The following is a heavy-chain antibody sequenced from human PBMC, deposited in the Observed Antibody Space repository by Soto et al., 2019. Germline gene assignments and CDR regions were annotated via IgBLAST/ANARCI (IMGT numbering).Heavy chain of an antibody. V-gene: IGHV3-23*01. CDR3: AKDATYYYDSSGSDPFFDY. D-gene: IGHD3-22*01. J-gene: IGHJ4*02. CDR2: ISGSGGST. CDR1: GLTFSSYA. Sequence: GGSPRISCAASGLTFSSYAMSWVRQAPGKGLEWVSAISGSGGSTYYADSVKGRFTISRDNSKNTLYLQMNSLRAEDTAVYYCAKDATYYYDSSGSDPFFDYWGQGTRVTVSS.